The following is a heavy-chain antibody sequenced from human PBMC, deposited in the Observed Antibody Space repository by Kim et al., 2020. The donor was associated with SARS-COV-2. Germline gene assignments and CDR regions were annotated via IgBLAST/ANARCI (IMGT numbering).Heavy chain of an antibody. Sequence: KFQGRVTMTRDTSTSTVYRELSSLRSEDTAVYYCARGVWFGELPYDGMDVWGQGTTVTVSS. CDR3: ARGVWFGELPYDGMDV. J-gene: IGHJ6*02. D-gene: IGHD3-10*01. V-gene: IGHV1-46*01.